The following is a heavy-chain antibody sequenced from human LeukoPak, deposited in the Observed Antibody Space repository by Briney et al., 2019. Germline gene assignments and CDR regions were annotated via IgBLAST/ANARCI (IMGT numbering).Heavy chain of an antibody. CDR1: GFTFSNNW. CDR2: IKQDGSEI. V-gene: IGHV3-7*01. CDR3: AGGNQFDY. Sequence: GGSLRLSCAASGFTFSNNWMAWVRQAPGEGLEWVANIKQDGSEIYYVDSVKGRFTISRDNAKNSVYLQMTSLRAEDTAVYYCAGGNQFDYWGQGVLVTVSS. J-gene: IGHJ4*02. D-gene: IGHD2/OR15-2a*01.